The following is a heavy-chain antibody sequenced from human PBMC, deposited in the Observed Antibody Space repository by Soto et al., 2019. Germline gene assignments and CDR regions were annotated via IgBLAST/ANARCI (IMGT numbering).Heavy chain of an antibody. CDR1: GGSISSSSYY. CDR3: ARRGYYYYYGMDV. V-gene: IGHV4-39*01. J-gene: IGHJ6*02. Sequence: PSETLSLTCTVSGGSISSSSYYWGWIRQPPGKGLEWIGSIYYSGSTYYNPSLKSRVTISVDTPKNQFSLKLSSVTAADTAVYYCARRGYYYYYGMDVWGQGTTVTVSS. CDR2: IYYSGST.